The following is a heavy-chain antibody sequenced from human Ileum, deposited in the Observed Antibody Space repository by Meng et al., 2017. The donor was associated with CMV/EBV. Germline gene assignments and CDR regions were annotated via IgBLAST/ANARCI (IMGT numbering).Heavy chain of an antibody. D-gene: IGHD3-10*01. V-gene: IGHV3-23*01. J-gene: IGHJ4*02. CDR3: AITMVRGRLDY. CDR2: ITGSGYTT. CDR1: GFICSNYI. Sequence: SWAAYGFICSNYISSGGRQAPGKGLQWVSTITGSGYTTNYAESVRGPLNISSNNSKNTLTREMTGLRAEDTALYYCAITMVRGRLDYWGQGSLVTVSS.